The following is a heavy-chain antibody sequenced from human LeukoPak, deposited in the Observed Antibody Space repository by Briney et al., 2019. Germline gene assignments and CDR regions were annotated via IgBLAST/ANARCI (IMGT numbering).Heavy chain of an antibody. CDR2: IYYSGST. V-gene: IGHV4-59*01. D-gene: IGHD3-3*01. CDR3: ARAPSLGTIFGPPVGYFDL. CDR1: GGSISSYY. Sequence: SETLSLTCTISGGSISSYYWSWIRQPPGKRLEWIGHIYYSGSTNYNPSLKSRVTISVDTSKNQFSLKLSSVTAADTAVYYCARAPSLGTIFGPPVGYFDLWGRGTLVSVSS. J-gene: IGHJ2*01.